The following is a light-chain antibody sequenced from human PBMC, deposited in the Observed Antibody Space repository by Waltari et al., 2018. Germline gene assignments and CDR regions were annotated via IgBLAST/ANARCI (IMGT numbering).Light chain of an antibody. Sequence: QSALTQPASVSGSPGQSITISCTGTSSDVGGYNYVSWYQQHPGKAPKLMIYEVSNRPSGVSNRFSGSKSGNTASLTISGLQAEDEADYYCSSYTSSITPNWVFGGGTKLTVL. V-gene: IGLV2-14*01. CDR1: SSDVGGYNY. J-gene: IGLJ3*02. CDR2: EVS. CDR3: SSYTSSITPNWV.